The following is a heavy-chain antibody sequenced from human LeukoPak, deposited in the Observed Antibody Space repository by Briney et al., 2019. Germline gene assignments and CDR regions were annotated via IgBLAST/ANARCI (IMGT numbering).Heavy chain of an antibody. J-gene: IGHJ2*01. CDR2: ISGYNGNT. CDR3: ARGLGVVTAQSEQPKPRYFDL. D-gene: IGHD2-21*02. Sequence: GASVKVSCKASGYTFISHGISWVRQAPGQGLEWMGWISGYNGNTNYAQNLQGRVTMTTDTSASTAYMELRSLRSDDTAVYYCARGLGVVTAQSEQPKPRYFDLWGRGTLVTVSS. V-gene: IGHV1-18*01. CDR1: GYTFISHG.